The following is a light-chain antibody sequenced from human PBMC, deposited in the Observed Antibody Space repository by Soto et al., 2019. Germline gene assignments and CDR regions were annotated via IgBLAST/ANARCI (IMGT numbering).Light chain of an antibody. V-gene: IGKV1-5*01. CDR2: DAS. CDR1: QSISSW. Sequence: EIQMTQSPSTRSSSVLDRVTISCGASQSISSWLAWYQQKPGKAPKLLIYDASSLESGVPSRFSGSGSGTEFTLTISSLQPDDFATYYCQQYNSYSGVTFGPGTKVDIK. J-gene: IGKJ3*01. CDR3: QQYNSYSGVT.